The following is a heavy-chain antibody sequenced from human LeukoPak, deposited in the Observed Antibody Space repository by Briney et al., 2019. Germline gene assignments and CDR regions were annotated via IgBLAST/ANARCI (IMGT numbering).Heavy chain of an antibody. Sequence: GGSLRLSCAASGFVFSSYGLNWVRQAPGKGLEWVSYISGSRGAIYYADSVRGRFIISRDNAKNSLYLQMNILRAEDTAVYYCARRYYYYYGMDVWGQGTTVTVSS. CDR1: GFVFSSYG. CDR2: ISGSRGAI. CDR3: ARRYYYYYGMDV. J-gene: IGHJ6*02. V-gene: IGHV3-48*01.